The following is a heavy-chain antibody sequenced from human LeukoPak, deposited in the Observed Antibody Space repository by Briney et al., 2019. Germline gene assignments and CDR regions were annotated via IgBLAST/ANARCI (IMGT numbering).Heavy chain of an antibody. J-gene: IGHJ6*03. CDR3: ARDLRIAARLGYYYYMDV. CDR2: IIPIFGTA. Sequence: GASVKVSCKASGGTFSSYAISWVRQAPGQGLEWMGGIIPIFGTANYAQKFQGRVTITADESTSTAYMELSSLRSEDTAVYYCARDLRIAARLGYYYYMDVWGKGTTVTVSS. V-gene: IGHV1-69*13. D-gene: IGHD6-6*01. CDR1: GGTFSSYA.